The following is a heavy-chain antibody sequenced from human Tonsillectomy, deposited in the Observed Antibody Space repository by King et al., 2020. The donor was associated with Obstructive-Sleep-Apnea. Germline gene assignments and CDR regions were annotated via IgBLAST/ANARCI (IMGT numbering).Heavy chain of an antibody. CDR3: AKDLGYCSGGSCRHFDY. D-gene: IGHD2-15*01. Sequence: VQLVESGGGVVQPGGSLRLSCAASGFTFSSYGMHWVRQAPGKGLEWVAFIRYDGSNKYYADSVKGRFTISRDNCKNTLYLQMNSLRAEDTAVYYCAKDLGYCSGGSCRHFDYWGQGTLVTVSS. CDR1: GFTFSSYG. V-gene: IGHV3-30*02. J-gene: IGHJ4*02. CDR2: IRYDGSNK.